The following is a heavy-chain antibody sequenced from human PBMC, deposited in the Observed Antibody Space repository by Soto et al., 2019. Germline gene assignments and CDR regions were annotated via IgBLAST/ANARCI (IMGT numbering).Heavy chain of an antibody. Sequence: ASVKVSCKDSGYTFTSYGIHWVRQAPVQSLEWMGWINAANGDTKYSPKFQGRVTITRDTSASTAYMELSSLRSEDTAVYYCVRRHVSATGIDWSDPWGQGTLDTVSS. CDR1: GYTFTSYG. V-gene: IGHV1-3*01. J-gene: IGHJ5*02. D-gene: IGHD6-13*01. CDR3: VRRHVSATGIDWSDP. CDR2: INAANGDT.